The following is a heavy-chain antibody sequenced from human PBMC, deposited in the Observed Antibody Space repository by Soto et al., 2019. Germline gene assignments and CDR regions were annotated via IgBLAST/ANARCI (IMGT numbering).Heavy chain of an antibody. V-gene: IGHV4-34*01. CDR1: GGFFSGYY. CDR3: ARESHDILTGPPWVWYFDL. Sequence: QVQLQQWGAGPLRPLETLSLTSGVSGGFFSGYYWAWIRQSPGRGLEWIGEINDRGSINYNPSLKSRVSISVDTSKNHYSLNLRSVTAADTAVYYCARESHDILTGPPWVWYFDLWGRGTLVTVSS. D-gene: IGHD3-9*01. CDR2: INDRGSI. J-gene: IGHJ2*01.